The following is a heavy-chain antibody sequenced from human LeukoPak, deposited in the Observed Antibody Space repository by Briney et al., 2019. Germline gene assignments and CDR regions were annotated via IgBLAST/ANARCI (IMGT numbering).Heavy chain of an antibody. D-gene: IGHD5-12*01. J-gene: IGHJ4*02. CDR2: MNPNSGNT. CDR3: ARLQIRDGYDFDY. CDR1: GYTFTSYD. V-gene: IGHV1-8*01. Sequence: GASVKVSCKASGYTFTSYDINWVRQATGRGLEWMGWMNPNSGNTGYAQKFQGRVTMTRNTSISTAYMELSSLRSEDTAVYYCARLQIRDGYDFDYWGQGTLVTVSS.